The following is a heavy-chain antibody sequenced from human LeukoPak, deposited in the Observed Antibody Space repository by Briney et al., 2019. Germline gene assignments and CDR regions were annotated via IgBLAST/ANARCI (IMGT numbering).Heavy chain of an antibody. J-gene: IGHJ6*03. D-gene: IGHD5-18*01. Sequence: GEPLRLSCAASGFTFDDYAMNWVRQVPGRRLEWVSGINWNGRITEYADSVKDRFTISRQNTKNSLYLYMNNLGGEDTALYFCARGSVQLWLRDTYYYMDVWGKGTTVTVSS. V-gene: IGHV3-20*04. CDR2: INWNGRIT. CDR3: ARGSVQLWLRDTYYYMDV. CDR1: GFTFDDYA.